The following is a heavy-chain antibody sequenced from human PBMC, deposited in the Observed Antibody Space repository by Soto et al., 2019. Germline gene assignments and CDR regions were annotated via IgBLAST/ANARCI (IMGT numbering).Heavy chain of an antibody. J-gene: IGHJ4*02. Sequence: EVQLVESGGGLVKPGGSLRLSCAASGFAFSSYSMNWVRQAPGKGLEWVASISASSSYIYHVDSVMGRFTISRDNAKSSLYLQMNSLEAADTAVYYCARDRRPWQYYYESGGQYFFDYWGQGALVTVSS. CDR1: GFAFSSYS. CDR3: ARDRRPWQYYYESGGQYFFDY. V-gene: IGHV3-21*02. D-gene: IGHD3-22*01. CDR2: ISASSSYI.